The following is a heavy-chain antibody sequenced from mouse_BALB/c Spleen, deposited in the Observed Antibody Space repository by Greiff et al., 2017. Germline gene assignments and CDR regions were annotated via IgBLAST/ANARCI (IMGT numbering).Heavy chain of an antibody. V-gene: IGHV1S26*01. CDR2: INPSSGYT. Sequence: VQLQQPGAELVKPGASVKLSCKASGYTFTSYWMHWVKLRPGQGLEWIGYINPSSGYTNYNQKFKDKATLTADKSSSTAYMQLSSLTSEDSAVYYCARAITHYYAMDYWGQGTSVTVSS. D-gene: IGHD1-2*01. CDR3: ARAITHYYAMDY. J-gene: IGHJ4*01. CDR1: GYTFTSYW.